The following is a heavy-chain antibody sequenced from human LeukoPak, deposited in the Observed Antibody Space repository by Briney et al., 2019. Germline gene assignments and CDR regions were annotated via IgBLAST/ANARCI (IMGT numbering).Heavy chain of an antibody. V-gene: IGHV4-34*01. Sequence: SETLSLTCAVYGGSFSGYYWSWIRQPPGKGLEWIGEINHSGRTNYNPSLKSRVTISVDTSKNQFSLKLSSVTAADTAVYYCARAARDDWVYLWGQGTLVTVSS. J-gene: IGHJ5*02. CDR2: INHSGRT. CDR3: ARAARDDWVYL. CDR1: GGSFSGYY.